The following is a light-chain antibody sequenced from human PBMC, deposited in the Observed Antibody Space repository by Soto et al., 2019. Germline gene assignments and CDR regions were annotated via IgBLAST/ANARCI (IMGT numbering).Light chain of an antibody. CDR1: SSDVGAYNY. J-gene: IGLJ1*01. Sequence: QSALTQPASVSGSPGQSITISCTGTSSDVGAYNYVSWYQEHPGKAPKLMIYEVSKRPSGVSNRFSGSKSGKTASLTVSGLQAEDEADYYCSSYARSNTRVFGTGTKLTVL. CDR3: SSYARSNTRV. CDR2: EVS. V-gene: IGLV2-14*01.